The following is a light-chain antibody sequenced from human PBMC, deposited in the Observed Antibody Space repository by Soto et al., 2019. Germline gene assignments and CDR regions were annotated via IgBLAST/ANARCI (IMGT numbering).Light chain of an antibody. Sequence: DIQMTQSPSSLSASVGDRVTITCRASQSLSSYLNWYQQIPGKAPKLLIYAASSLQSGVPSRFSGSGSGTDFSLTISSLQPEDFATYYCQQSYSIPRTFGPGTKVDI. J-gene: IGKJ3*01. CDR3: QQSYSIPRT. V-gene: IGKV1-39*01. CDR1: QSLSSY. CDR2: AAS.